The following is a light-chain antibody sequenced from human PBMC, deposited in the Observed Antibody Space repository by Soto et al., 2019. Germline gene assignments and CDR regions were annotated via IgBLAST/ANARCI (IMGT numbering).Light chain of an antibody. Sequence: DIQLTQSPSSLSASVGDRVSITCRTSQTITSYLNWYHHRPGQAPKLLIYSISNLQTGVPSRFSRGGTGTEFTLPISGLQPEDFGSYSCQQTYNLPPTFGGGTRVQIK. CDR1: QTITSY. CDR3: QQTYNLPPT. J-gene: IGKJ4*01. V-gene: IGKV1-39*01. CDR2: SIS.